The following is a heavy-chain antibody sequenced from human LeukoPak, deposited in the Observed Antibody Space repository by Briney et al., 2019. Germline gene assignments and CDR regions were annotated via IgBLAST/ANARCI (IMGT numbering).Heavy chain of an antibody. V-gene: IGHV1-18*01. CDR3: ALSGSYAPFDY. J-gene: IGHJ4*02. D-gene: IGHD1-26*01. Sequence: ASVEVSCKASGYTFTSYGISWVRQAPGQGLEWMGWISAYNGNANYAQKLQGRVTMTTDTSTSTAYMELRSLRSDDTAVYYCALSGSYAPFDYWGQGTLVTVSS. CDR1: GYTFTSYG. CDR2: ISAYNGNA.